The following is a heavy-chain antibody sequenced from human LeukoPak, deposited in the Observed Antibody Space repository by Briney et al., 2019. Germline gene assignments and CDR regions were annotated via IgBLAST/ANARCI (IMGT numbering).Heavy chain of an antibody. D-gene: IGHD5-18*01. CDR2: INPNSGVT. CDR1: GYTFTGYY. J-gene: IGHJ6*03. CDR3: ARVKGYSYGYYYYYMDV. Sequence: ASVKVSCKASGYTFTGYYMHWVRQAPGQGLEWMGWINPNSGVTNYAQKFQGRVTMTRDTSISTAYLELSSLRSEDTAVYYCARVKGYSYGYYYYYMDVWGKGTTVTVSS. V-gene: IGHV1-2*02.